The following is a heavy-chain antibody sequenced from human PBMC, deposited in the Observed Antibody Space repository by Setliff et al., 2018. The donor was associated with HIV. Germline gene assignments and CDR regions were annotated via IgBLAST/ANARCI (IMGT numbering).Heavy chain of an antibody. D-gene: IGHD3-22*01. V-gene: IGHV1-2*02. Sequence: ASVKVSCKASGYTFTTHYIHWVRQAPGQGLQWMGWINTESGNTNFAQKFEGRVALTRDTSISTAYMELRRLRSDDTAVYYCVTFSSGLGYHDIFDIWGQGTGVTVSS. CDR2: INTESGNT. CDR1: GYTFTTHY. J-gene: IGHJ3*02. CDR3: VTFSSGLGYHDIFDI.